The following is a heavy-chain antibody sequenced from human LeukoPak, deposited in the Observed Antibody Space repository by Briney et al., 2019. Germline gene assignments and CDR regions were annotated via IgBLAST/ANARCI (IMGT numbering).Heavy chain of an antibody. D-gene: IGHD3-10*01. CDR2: ISGDGGST. CDR3: AKDGYYYGSGSYYNSAFDI. CDR1: GFTFGDYA. V-gene: IGHV3-43*02. Sequence: GGSLRLSCAASGFTFGDYAMHWVRQAPGKGLEWVSLISGDGGSTYYADSVKGGFTISRDNSKNSLYLQMNSLRTEDTALYYCAKDGYYYGSGSYYNSAFDIWGQGTMVTVSS. J-gene: IGHJ3*02.